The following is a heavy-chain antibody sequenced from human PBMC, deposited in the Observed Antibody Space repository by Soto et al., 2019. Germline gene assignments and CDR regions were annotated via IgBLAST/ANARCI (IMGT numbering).Heavy chain of an antibody. J-gene: IGHJ5*02. CDR3: AADPNGSGSYPRGFDP. CDR1: GFTFTSSA. V-gene: IGHV1-58*01. Sequence: QMHLVQSGPEVKKPGTSVKVSCKASGFTFTSSAVQWVRQARGQRLEWIGWIAVGSGNTNYAQKFQERVTITRDMSTSTAYMELSSLRSEDTAVYYCAADPNGSGSYPRGFDPWGQGTLVTVSS. D-gene: IGHD3-10*01. CDR2: IAVGSGNT.